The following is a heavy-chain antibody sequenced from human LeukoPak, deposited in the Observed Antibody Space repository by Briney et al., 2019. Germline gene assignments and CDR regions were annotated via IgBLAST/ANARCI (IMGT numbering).Heavy chain of an antibody. Sequence: GGSLRLSCAASGFTFSTYTMNWVRQAPGKGLEWVSSIDRSSSLVYYADSVKGRFTISRDNAKNSLYLQMNSLRAEDTAVYHCARDRGYCSGGTCYGLYFDYWGQGTLVTVSS. J-gene: IGHJ4*02. CDR1: GFTFSTYT. CDR3: ARDRGYCSGGTCYGLYFDY. CDR2: IDRSSSLV. V-gene: IGHV3-21*01. D-gene: IGHD2-15*01.